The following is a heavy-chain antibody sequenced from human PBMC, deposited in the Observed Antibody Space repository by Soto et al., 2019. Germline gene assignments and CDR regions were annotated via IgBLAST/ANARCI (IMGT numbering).Heavy chain of an antibody. D-gene: IGHD2-15*01. CDR3: SKEHEPGLPPPYYFDY. V-gene: IGHV4-39*02. J-gene: IGHJ4*02. Sequence: AETLSLTCTVSGGSISSSSYYWGWIRQPPGKGLEWIGSIYYSGSTYYNPSLKSRVTISVDTSKNQFSLRAEDTAVYYCSKEHEPGLPPPYYFDYWGQGTLVTVSS. CDR1: GGSISSSSYY. CDR2: IYYSGST.